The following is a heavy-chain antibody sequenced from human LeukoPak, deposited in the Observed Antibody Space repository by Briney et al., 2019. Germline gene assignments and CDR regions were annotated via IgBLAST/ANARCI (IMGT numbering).Heavy chain of an antibody. D-gene: IGHD6-13*01. CDR2: INHSGST. Sequence: GSLRLSCAASGFTFSTYWMTWVRQPPGKGLEWIGEINHSGSTNYNPSLKSRVTISVDTSKNQFSLKLSSVTAADTAVYYCAREVGYSSSPDPWGQGTLVTVSS. CDR3: AREVGYSSSPDP. V-gene: IGHV4-34*01. J-gene: IGHJ5*02. CDR1: GFTFSTYW.